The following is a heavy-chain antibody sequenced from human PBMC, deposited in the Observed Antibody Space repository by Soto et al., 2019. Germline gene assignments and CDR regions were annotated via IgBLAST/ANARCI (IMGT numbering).Heavy chain of an antibody. V-gene: IGHV6-1*01. Sequence: SQTLSLPCAISGYSFSSNGFACNCSRQSPSRGLEWLGRTYYRPKWYNDYAVSVKSRITVNPDTSKNRFSLQLSSVTPEDTAVYYCARGKYSGFDVWGQGTMVTVS. CDR3: ARGKYSGFDV. CDR2: TYYRPKWYN. D-gene: IGHD2-15*01. CDR1: GYSFSSNGFA. J-gene: IGHJ3*01.